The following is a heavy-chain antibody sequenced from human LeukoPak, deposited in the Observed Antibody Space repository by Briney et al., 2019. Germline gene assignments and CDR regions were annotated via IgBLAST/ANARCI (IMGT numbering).Heavy chain of an antibody. D-gene: IGHD5-18*01. V-gene: IGHV1-69*05. CDR1: GGTFSSYA. CDR3: ARENTAMVDNWFDP. CDR2: IIPIFGTA. Sequence: SVKVSCKASGGTFSSYAISWVRQAPGQGLEWMGRIIPIFGTANYAQKFQSRVTITTDESTSTAYMELSGLRSEDTAVYYCARENTAMVDNWFDPWGQGTLVTVSS. J-gene: IGHJ5*02.